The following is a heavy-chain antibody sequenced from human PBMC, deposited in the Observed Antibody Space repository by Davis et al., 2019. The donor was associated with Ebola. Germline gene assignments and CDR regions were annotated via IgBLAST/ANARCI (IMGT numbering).Heavy chain of an antibody. D-gene: IGHD3-10*01. CDR2: INAGNGDT. CDR1: GYIFTSYA. CDR3: ARDVEVVGIAAGSYLYYYYGMDV. V-gene: IGHV1-3*01. J-gene: IGHJ6*02. Sequence: AASVKVSCKASGYIFTSYAMHWVRQAPGQRLEWMGWINAGNGDTKYSQKFRDRVTITRHTSASTSYMELSSLRSEDTAVYYCARDVEVVGIAAGSYLYYYYGMDVWGQGTTVTVSS.